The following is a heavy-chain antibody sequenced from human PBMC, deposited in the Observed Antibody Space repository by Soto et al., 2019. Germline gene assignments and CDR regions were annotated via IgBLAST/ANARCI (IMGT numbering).Heavy chain of an antibody. D-gene: IGHD7-27*01. V-gene: IGHV4-30-4*01. Sequence: QVQLQESGPGLEKPSQTLSLTCTVSGGSIRTDDYWWSWIRQSPDMGLEWIGHIYDGGRTYSNPSLESRVTMSVDTSKSQLSLTLSSVSAADTAVYYCARGPSGDKVDSWGQGTLVTVSS. CDR2: IYDGGRT. CDR1: GGSIRTDDYW. CDR3: ARGPSGDKVDS. J-gene: IGHJ4*02.